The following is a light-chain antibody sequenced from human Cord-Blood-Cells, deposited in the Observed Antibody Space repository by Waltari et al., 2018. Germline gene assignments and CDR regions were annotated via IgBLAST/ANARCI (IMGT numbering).Light chain of an antibody. CDR3: RSYAFSYTLV. CDR1: SSDVGGYNY. V-gene: IGLV2-11*01. CDR2: DVS. Sequence: QSALTQPRSVSGSPGQPVTISRTGTSSDVGGYNYVSWYQQHPGKAPKLMIYDVSKRPSGVPERFSGSKSGNPSSLTISWLQAEDDADYYCRSYAFSYTLVFGGGTKLAV. J-gene: IGLJ2*01.